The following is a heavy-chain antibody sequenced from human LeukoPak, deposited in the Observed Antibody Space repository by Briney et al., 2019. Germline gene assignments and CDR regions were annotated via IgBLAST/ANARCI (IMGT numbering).Heavy chain of an antibody. Sequence: SETLSLTCAVYGGSFSGYYWSWIRQPPGKGLEWIGEINHSGSTNYNPSLKSRVTISVDTSKNQFSLKLSSATAADTAVYYCARGRGEKSSGRNDAFDIWGQGTMVTVSS. D-gene: IGHD6-19*01. V-gene: IGHV4-34*01. CDR3: ARGRGEKSSGRNDAFDI. CDR2: INHSGST. J-gene: IGHJ3*02. CDR1: GGSFSGYY.